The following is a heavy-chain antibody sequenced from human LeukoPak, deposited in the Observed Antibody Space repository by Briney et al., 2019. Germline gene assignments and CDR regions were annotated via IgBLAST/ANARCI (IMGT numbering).Heavy chain of an antibody. CDR3: ARDSPLGYCSSTSCYRGYYYYMDV. V-gene: IGHV4-4*07. Sequence: SETLSLTCTVSGGSISSYYWSWIRQPAGKGLEWIGRIYTSGSTNYNPSLKSRVTMSVDTSKNQFSLKLSSVTAADTAVYYCARDSPLGYCSSTSCYRGYYYYMDVWSKGTTVTVSS. CDR1: GGSISSYY. CDR2: IYTSGST. J-gene: IGHJ6*03. D-gene: IGHD2-2*01.